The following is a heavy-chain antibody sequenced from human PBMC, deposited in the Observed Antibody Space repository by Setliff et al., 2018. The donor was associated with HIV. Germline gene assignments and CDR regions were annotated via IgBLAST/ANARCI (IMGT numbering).Heavy chain of an antibody. V-gene: IGHV3-21*01. CDR1: GFTFSNYS. D-gene: IGHD2-15*01. CDR3: ARKLLTRPNYYGMDV. Sequence: PGGSLRLSCAASGFTFSNYSMNWVRQAPGKGLEWVSSISSSSSYIYYADSVKGRFTISRDNAKNSLYLQMNSLRAEDTAVYYCARKLLTRPNYYGMDVWGQGTTVTVSS. CDR2: ISSSSSYI. J-gene: IGHJ6*02.